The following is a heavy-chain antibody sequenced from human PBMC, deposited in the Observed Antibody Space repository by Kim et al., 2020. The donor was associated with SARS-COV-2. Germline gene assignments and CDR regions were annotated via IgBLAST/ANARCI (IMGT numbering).Heavy chain of an antibody. CDR2: IKHSGST. Sequence: SVTLSLTCAVSGGSFSGYYWSWIRQPPGKGLEWIGEIKHSGSTNYYPSLKSRVTISVDTSKNQFSLKLSPVIAADTAGYYCARNPLPADGWDFALCGRGTLVTVST. CDR1: GGSFSGYY. D-gene: IGHD3-10*01. CDR3: ARNPLPADGWDFAL. J-gene: IGHJ2*01. V-gene: IGHV4-34*01.